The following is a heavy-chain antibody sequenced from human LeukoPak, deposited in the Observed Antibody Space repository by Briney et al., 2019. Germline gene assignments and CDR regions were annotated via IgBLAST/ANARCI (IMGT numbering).Heavy chain of an antibody. Sequence: GGSLRLSCAASGFTFSSYAMSWVRQAPGKGLEWVSAISGSGGSTYYADSVKGRFTISRGNSKNTLYLQMNSLRAEDTAVYYCAKASGIAAAGEGSFDYWGQGTLVTVSS. CDR1: GFTFSSYA. V-gene: IGHV3-23*01. CDR2: ISGSGGST. D-gene: IGHD6-13*01. CDR3: AKASGIAAAGEGSFDY. J-gene: IGHJ4*02.